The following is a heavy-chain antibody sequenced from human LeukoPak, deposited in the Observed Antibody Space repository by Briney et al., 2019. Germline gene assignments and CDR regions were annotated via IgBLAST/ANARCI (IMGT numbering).Heavy chain of an antibody. CDR3: AWGMDV. V-gene: IGHV3-7*04. CDR1: GFTFSDYY. Sequence: HPGGSLRLSCAASGFTFSDYYMTWVRQAPGKAPEWVANIRHDGREKYYVGSVKGRFIISRDNAKNSLYLQMNSLRLEDTAIYYCAWGMDVWGQGTTVTVSS. CDR2: IRHDGREK. J-gene: IGHJ6*02.